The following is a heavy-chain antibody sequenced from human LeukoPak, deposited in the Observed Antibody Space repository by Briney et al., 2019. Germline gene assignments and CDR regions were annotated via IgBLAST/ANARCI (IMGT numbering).Heavy chain of an antibody. CDR3: ATEPSRSYSFDHLDF. CDR2: VVPMFGIR. V-gene: IGHV1-69*04. D-gene: IGHD5-12*01. CDR1: GGTFNNYA. Sequence: SVKVSCKTSGGTFNNYAISWVRQAPGQGLEWVGRVVPMFGIRNYPQTFRGRVNITADKATNTVYMELRSLRAEDTAIYYCATEPSRSYSFDHLDFWGLGTPVTVSS. J-gene: IGHJ4*02.